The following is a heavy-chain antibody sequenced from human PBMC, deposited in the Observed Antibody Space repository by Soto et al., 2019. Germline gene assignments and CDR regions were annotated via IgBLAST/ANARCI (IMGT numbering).Heavy chain of an antibody. CDR3: ARETDFGVRTDGFDP. CDR1: GGSISSYY. J-gene: IGHJ5*02. V-gene: IGHV4-59*01. CDR2: IYYSGST. D-gene: IGHD3-3*01. Sequence: VSLTCTVSGGSISSYYWSWIRQPPGKGLEWIGYIYYSGSTNYNPSLKSRVTISVDTSKNQFSLKLSSVTAADTAVYYCARETDFGVRTDGFDPWGQGTLVTVSP.